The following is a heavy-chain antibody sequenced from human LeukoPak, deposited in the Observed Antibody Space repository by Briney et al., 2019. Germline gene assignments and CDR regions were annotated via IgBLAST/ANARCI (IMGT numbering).Heavy chain of an antibody. V-gene: IGHV4-34*01. CDR1: GGSFSGYY. J-gene: IGHJ4*02. Sequence: SETLSLTCAVYGGSFSGYYWSWIRQPPGKGLEWIGEINHSGRTYYNPSLKSRVTISVDTSKNQFSLKLSSVTAADTAVYYCARFIAAPYYFDYWGRGTLVTVSS. D-gene: IGHD6-13*01. CDR3: ARFIAAPYYFDY. CDR2: INHSGRT.